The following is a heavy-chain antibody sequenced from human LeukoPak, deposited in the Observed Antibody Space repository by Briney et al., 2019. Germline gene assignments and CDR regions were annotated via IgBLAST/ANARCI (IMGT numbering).Heavy chain of an antibody. V-gene: IGHV3-23*01. CDR3: AKDQRGSNAFYF. CDR1: GFTFSSYA. J-gene: IGHJ3*01. D-gene: IGHD3-10*01. CDR2: ISDSGDNT. Sequence: GGSLRLSCAASGFTFSSYAMIWLRQAPGRGLERVSLISDSGDNTYYADSVKGRFTISRDNSKNTVYLQMNSLRVEDTAVYHCAKDQRGSNAFYFRGQGTMVTVSS.